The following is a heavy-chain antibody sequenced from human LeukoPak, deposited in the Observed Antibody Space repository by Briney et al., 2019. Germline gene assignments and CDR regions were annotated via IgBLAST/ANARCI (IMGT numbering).Heavy chain of an antibody. CDR3: ARGVPYYSSGRDRTIDY. CDR2: INPNNGGT. CDR1: GYTFTGYY. D-gene: IGHD6-19*01. Sequence: GASVKASCKASGYTFTGYYMHWVRQAPGQGLEWMGWINPNNGGTNYAQKFQGRVTMTRDTSTSTVYMELSSLRSEDTAVYYCARGVPYYSSGRDRTIDYWGQGTLVTVSS. V-gene: IGHV1-2*02. J-gene: IGHJ4*02.